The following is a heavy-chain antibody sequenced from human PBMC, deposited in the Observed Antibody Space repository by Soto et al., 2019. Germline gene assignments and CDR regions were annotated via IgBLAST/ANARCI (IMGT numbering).Heavy chain of an antibody. CDR2: ISGSGGST. D-gene: IGHD6-19*01. CDR1: GFTFSSYA. V-gene: IGHV3-23*01. J-gene: IGHJ4*02. Sequence: GGSLRLSCAASGFTFSSYAMSWVRQAPGKGLEWVSAISGSGGSTYYADSVKGRFTISRDNSKNTLYLQMDSLRAEDTAVYYCAKDLGSGWYPFDYWGQGTLVTVSS. CDR3: AKDLGSGWYPFDY.